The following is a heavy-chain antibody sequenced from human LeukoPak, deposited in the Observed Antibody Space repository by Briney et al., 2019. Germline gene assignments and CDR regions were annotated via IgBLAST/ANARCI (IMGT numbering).Heavy chain of an antibody. CDR1: GGSISSYY. Sequence: SETLSLTCTVSGGSISSYYWSWIRQPPGKGLEWIGYIYYSGSTNYNPSLKSRVTISVDTSKNQFSLKLSSVTAADTAVYYCARHPPPHTGDTFDYWGQGTLVTVSS. J-gene: IGHJ4*02. CDR3: ARHPPPHTGDTFDY. V-gene: IGHV4-59*08. D-gene: IGHD7-27*01. CDR2: IYYSGST.